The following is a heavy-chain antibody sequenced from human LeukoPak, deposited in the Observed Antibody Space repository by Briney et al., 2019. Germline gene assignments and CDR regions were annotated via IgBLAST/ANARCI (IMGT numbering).Heavy chain of an antibody. D-gene: IGHD2-15*01. CDR1: GGTFSSYA. CDR2: IIPIFGTA. Sequence: ASVKVSCKASGGTFSSYAISWVRQAPGQGPEWMGGIIPIFGTANYAQKFQGRVTITADKSTSTAYMELSSLRSEDTAVYYCARDLGPGYCSGGSCAAYGYWGQGTLVTVPS. CDR3: ARDLGPGYCSGGSCAAYGY. J-gene: IGHJ4*02. V-gene: IGHV1-69*06.